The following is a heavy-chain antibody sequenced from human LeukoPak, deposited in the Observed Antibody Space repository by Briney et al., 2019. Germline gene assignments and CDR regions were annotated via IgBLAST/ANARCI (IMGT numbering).Heavy chain of an antibody. Sequence: PGGSLRLSCAASGFTFSSYSMNWVRQAPGKGLEWVSYISSSSSTIYYADSVKGRFTISRDNAKNSLYLQMNSLRAEDTAVYYCARRDQGVSIAARQRYYYGMDVWGQGTTVTVSS. V-gene: IGHV3-48*01. CDR3: ARRDQGVSIAARQRYYYGMDV. CDR1: GFTFSSYS. J-gene: IGHJ6*02. D-gene: IGHD6-6*01. CDR2: ISSSSSTI.